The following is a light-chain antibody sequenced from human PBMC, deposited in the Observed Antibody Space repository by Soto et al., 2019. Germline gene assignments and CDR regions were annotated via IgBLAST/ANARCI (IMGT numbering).Light chain of an antibody. CDR1: SSDVGVYDF. J-gene: IGLJ2*01. CDR2: DVN. CDR3: SSYTTSTTRV. Sequence: QSVLTQPASVSGSPGQSITISCAGTSSDVGVYDFVSWYQQHPGKAPKLLIYDVNNRPAGISNRFSGSKSGNTASLPISGLQAEDEADYYCSSYTTSTTRVFGGGTKVTVL. V-gene: IGLV2-14*03.